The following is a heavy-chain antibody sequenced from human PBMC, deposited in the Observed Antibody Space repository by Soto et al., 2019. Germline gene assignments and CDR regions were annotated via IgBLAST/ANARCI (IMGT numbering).Heavy chain of an antibody. Sequence: QGQLVESGGGVVQPGRSLRLSCAASGFTFSSYGTHWVRQAPGKGLEWVAVIWYDGSNKYYADSVKGRFTISRDSSKNTLYLKMNSLRAEDTAVYYCARMADYYDSSGYQNYFDYWGQGTLVTVSS. CDR1: GFTFSSYG. CDR3: ARMADYYDSSGYQNYFDY. D-gene: IGHD3-22*01. V-gene: IGHV3-33*08. CDR2: IWYDGSNK. J-gene: IGHJ4*02.